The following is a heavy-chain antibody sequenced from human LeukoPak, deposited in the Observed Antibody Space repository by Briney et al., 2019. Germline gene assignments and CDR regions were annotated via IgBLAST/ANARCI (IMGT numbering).Heavy chain of an antibody. Sequence: SETLSLTCAVYGGSFSGYYWSWIRQPPGKGLEWIGEINHSGSTNYNPSLKSRVTISLDTSKNQFSLKLSSVTAADTAVYYCARRGVLRFLEWSLNWFDPWGQGTLVTVSS. CDR2: INHSGST. CDR3: ARRGVLRFLEWSLNWFDP. D-gene: IGHD3-3*01. V-gene: IGHV4-34*01. CDR1: GGSFSGYY. J-gene: IGHJ5*02.